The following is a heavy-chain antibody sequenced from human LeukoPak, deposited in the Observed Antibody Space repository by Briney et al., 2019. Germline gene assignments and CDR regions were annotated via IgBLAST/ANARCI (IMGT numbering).Heavy chain of an antibody. V-gene: IGHV4-39*01. Sequence: ASETLSLTCTVSGGSISSSSYYWGWIRQPPGMGLEWIGSIYYSGSTYYNPSLKSRVTISVDTSKNQFSLKLSSVTAADTAVYYCARQWSAGWFDPWGQGTLVTVSS. J-gene: IGHJ5*02. D-gene: IGHD6-13*01. CDR2: IYYSGST. CDR3: ARQWSAGWFDP. CDR1: GGSISSSSYY.